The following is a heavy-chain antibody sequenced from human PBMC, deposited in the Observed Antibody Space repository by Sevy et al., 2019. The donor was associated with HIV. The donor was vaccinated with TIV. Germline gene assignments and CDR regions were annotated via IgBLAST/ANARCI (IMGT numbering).Heavy chain of an antibody. D-gene: IGHD2-15*01. J-gene: IGHJ5*02. CDR1: GYSLTKLS. CDR3: AAVGLRYCSGSSCYQGDWFDP. CDR2: FDVQDGET. Sequence: ASVKVSCKVSGYSLTKLSIHWVRQGPGKGLEWMGDFDVQDGETIYAKKFQGRLKMTVDTNTDAADIEWSRLTSEATAVYYCAAVGLRYCSGSSCYQGDWFDPWGQGSLVTVSS. V-gene: IGHV1-24*01.